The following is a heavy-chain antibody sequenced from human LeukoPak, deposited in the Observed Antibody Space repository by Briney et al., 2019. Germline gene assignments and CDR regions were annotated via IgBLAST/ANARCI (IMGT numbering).Heavy chain of an antibody. J-gene: IGHJ5*02. V-gene: IGHV5-10-1*01. CDR1: GYSFTSYW. D-gene: IGHD3-10*01. CDR3: ARDGYGSGSYWENWFDP. Sequence: GESLRISCKGSGYSFTSYWISWVRQMPGKGLEWMGRIDPSDSYTNYSPSFQGHVTISADKSISTAYLQWRSLKASDTAIYYCARDGYGSGSYWENWFDPWGQGTLVTVSS. CDR2: IDPSDSYT.